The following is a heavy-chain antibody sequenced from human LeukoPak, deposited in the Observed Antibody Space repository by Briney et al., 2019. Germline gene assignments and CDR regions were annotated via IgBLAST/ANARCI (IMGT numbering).Heavy chain of an antibody. Sequence: EASVKVSCKASGYTFTSYDINWVRQATGQGLEWMGWMNPNSGNTGYAQKFQGRVTMTRNTSLSTAYMELSSLRSEDTAVYYCASGIVGATGDYFDYWGQGTLVTVSS. CDR1: GYTFTSYD. CDR3: ASGIVGATGDYFDY. CDR2: MNPNSGNT. V-gene: IGHV1-8*01. D-gene: IGHD1-26*01. J-gene: IGHJ4*02.